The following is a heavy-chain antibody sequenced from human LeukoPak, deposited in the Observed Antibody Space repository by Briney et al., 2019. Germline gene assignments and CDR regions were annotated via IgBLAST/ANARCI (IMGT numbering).Heavy chain of an antibody. J-gene: IGHJ6*02. CDR2: IYSGGST. CDR1: GFTVSSNY. CDR3: ARDYWAYYYYGMDV. D-gene: IGHD2-15*01. V-gene: IGHV3-66*01. Sequence: PGGSLRLSCAASGFTVSSNYMSWVRQAPGKGLEWVSVIYSGGSTYYADSVKGRFTISRDNSKNTLYLQMNSLRAEDTAVYYCARDYWAYYYYGMDVWGQGTTVTVSS.